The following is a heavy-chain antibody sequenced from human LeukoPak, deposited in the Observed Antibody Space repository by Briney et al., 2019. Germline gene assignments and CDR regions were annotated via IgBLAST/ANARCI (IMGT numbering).Heavy chain of an antibody. V-gene: IGHV3-74*01. CDR3: XXXXEDSSGWYRLYYYYYYMDV. J-gene: IGHJ6*03. Sequence: PGGSLRLSCAASGFTFSSYWMHWVRQAPGKGLVWVSRINSDGSSTSYADSVKGRFTISRDNAKNTLYLQMNSLRAEDTAVYYXXXXXEDSSGWYRLYYYYYYMDVWGKGTTVTVSS. CDR2: INSDGSST. D-gene: IGHD6-19*01. CDR1: GFTFSSYW.